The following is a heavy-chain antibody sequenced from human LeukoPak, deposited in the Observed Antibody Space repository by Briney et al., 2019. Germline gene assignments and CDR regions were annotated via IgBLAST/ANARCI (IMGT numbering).Heavy chain of an antibody. CDR3: ARARYCYTTSCHLDY. D-gene: IGHD2-2*01. Sequence: ASVNVSCKASGYVVTDYYIHWVRQPPGQGHEWMGRINPNSGGTNFAHKFQARVTMTSDTSISTAHMEVSGLESDDTVVSYCARARYCYTTSCHLDYWGQGPLVTVSS. J-gene: IGHJ4*02. CDR1: GYVVTDYY. CDR2: INPNSGGT. V-gene: IGHV1-2*05.